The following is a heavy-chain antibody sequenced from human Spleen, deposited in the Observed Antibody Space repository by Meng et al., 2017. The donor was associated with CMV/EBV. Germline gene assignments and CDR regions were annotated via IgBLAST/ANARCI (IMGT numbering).Heavy chain of an antibody. J-gene: IGHJ4*02. CDR2: ISNSGSAA. CDR1: GFPLSNYE. D-gene: IGHD2-8*02. Sequence: GESLKISCAASGFPLSNYEMNWVRQAPGKGLEWISYISNSGSAAYYADSVKGRFTISRDNAKNSLYLQMNSLRAEDTAVYYCTRAEGYCTAGTCFLYYFDYWGQGTLVTVSS. V-gene: IGHV3-48*03. CDR3: TRAEGYCTAGTCFLYYFDY.